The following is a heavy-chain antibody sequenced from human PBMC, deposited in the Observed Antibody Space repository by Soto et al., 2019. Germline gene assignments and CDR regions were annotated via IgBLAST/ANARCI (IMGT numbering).Heavy chain of an antibody. J-gene: IGHJ6*02. CDR2: IIAMFGTA. D-gene: IGHD3-16*02. CDR1: GGTLTISSHG. Sequence: QVKLVQSGAEVRKPGSSVKVSCKASGGTLTISSHGISWVRQAPGQGLEWMGGIIAMFGTANYAQKFQGRVTITADESTSTAYMELSSLSSEDTAVYYCGGPIWGSYRLRKHGMDVWGQGAAVTVSS. CDR3: GGPIWGSYRLRKHGMDV. V-gene: IGHV1-69*01.